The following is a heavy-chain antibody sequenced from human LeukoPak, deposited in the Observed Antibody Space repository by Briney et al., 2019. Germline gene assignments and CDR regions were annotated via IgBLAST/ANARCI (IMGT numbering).Heavy chain of an antibody. D-gene: IGHD6-19*01. V-gene: IGHV3-23*01. CDR1: GFTFSSYA. Sequence: PGGSLRLSCAASGFTFSSYAMSWVRQAPGKGLEWVSAISGSGGSTYYADSVKGRFTISRDNSKNTLYLQMNSLRAEDTAVYYCAKDLVGGRYGFGAVAGTVDWFDPWGQGTLVTVSS. CDR3: AKDLVGGRYGFGAVAGTVDWFDP. J-gene: IGHJ5*02. CDR2: ISGSGGST.